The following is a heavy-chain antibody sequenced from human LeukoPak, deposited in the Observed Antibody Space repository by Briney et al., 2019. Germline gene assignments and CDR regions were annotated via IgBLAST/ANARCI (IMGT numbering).Heavy chain of an antibody. CDR2: ISSNGGST. J-gene: IGHJ1*01. Sequence: PGGSLRLSCSASGFXFSSYVIHWVRQAPGKGLEYVSAISSNGGSTYYADSVKGRFTISRDNSKNTLYFQMSSLRVEDTAVYYCVKYDSSAGYFQHWGQGTLVTVSS. CDR1: GFXFSSYV. CDR3: VKYDSSAGYFQH. D-gene: IGHD3-22*01. V-gene: IGHV3-64D*06.